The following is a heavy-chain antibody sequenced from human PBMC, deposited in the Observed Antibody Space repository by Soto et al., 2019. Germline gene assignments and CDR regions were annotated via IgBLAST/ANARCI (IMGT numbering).Heavy chain of an antibody. Sequence: EAQLGESGGGLVTPGGSLRLSCEASGFTFSNAWMNWVRQAPGKGLEWVGLIKMKSEGATTHYAAPVNGRFTISRDDSKKILYLQMSSLKTEDTAVYYGTTLGSHYYYHNVDVWGQGTTVAVSS. J-gene: IGHJ6*02. V-gene: IGHV3-15*07. CDR3: TTLGSHYYYHNVDV. CDR1: GFTFSNAW. CDR2: IKMKSEGATT.